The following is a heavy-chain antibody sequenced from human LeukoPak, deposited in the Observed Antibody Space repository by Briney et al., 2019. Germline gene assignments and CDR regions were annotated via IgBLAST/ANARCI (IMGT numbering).Heavy chain of an antibody. CDR3: ARVMGYYYGSGMGSGMDV. Sequence: SSETLSLTCTDSGASISSYYWSWIRQPPGKGLEWIGYIYYCGSTNYNPSLKSRVTISVDTSKNQFSLKLSSVTAADTAVYYCARVMGYYYGSGMGSGMDVWGQGTTVTVSS. CDR1: GASISSYY. D-gene: IGHD3-10*01. V-gene: IGHV4-59*01. J-gene: IGHJ6*02. CDR2: IYYCGST.